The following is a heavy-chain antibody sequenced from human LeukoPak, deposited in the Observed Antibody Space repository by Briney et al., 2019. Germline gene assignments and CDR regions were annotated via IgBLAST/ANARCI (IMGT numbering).Heavy chain of an antibody. D-gene: IGHD3-16*01. V-gene: IGHV3-74*01. CDR3: ARGTSWGGDYFDY. Sequence: PGGSLRLSCAVSGFTFSSYWMHWVRQVPGEGLVWVSCIKSDGSSTSYAESVKGRFTISRDNAKNMVNLQMNSLRAEDTAMYYCARGTSWGGDYFDYWGQGTLVNVSS. CDR1: GFTFSSYW. J-gene: IGHJ4*02. CDR2: IKSDGSST.